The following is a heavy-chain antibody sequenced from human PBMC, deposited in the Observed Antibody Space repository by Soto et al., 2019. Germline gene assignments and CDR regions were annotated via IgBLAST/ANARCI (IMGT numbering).Heavy chain of an antibody. CDR2: IIPIFGTA. CDR3: ASRNYDILTGYYLDYYYGMDV. CDR1: GGTFSSYA. D-gene: IGHD3-9*01. V-gene: IGHV1-69*01. Sequence: QVPLVQSGAEVKKPGSSVKVSCKASGGTFSSYAISWVRQAPGQGLEWMGGIIPIFGTANYAQKFQGRVTITADESTSTAYMELSSLRSEDTAVYYCASRNYDILTGYYLDYYYGMDVWGQGTTVTVSS. J-gene: IGHJ6*02.